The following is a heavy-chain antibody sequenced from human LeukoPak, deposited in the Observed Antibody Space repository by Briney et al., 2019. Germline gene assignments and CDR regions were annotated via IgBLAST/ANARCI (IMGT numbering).Heavy chain of an antibody. D-gene: IGHD1-1*01. CDR2: IIPIFGTA. J-gene: IGHJ4*02. CDR1: GGTFSSYA. Sequence: GSSVKVSCKASGGTFSSYAISWVRQAPGQGLEWMGGIIPIFGTANYAQKFQGRVTITTDESTSTAYMELSSLRSEDTAVYYCARGPGLEPISYYFDYWGQGTLVTVSS. CDR3: ARGPGLEPISYYFDY. V-gene: IGHV1-69*05.